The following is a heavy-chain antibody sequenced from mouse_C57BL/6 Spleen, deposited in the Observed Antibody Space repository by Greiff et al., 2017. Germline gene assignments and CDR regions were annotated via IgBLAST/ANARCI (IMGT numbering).Heavy chain of an antibody. CDR1: GYSFTDYN. Sequence: EVQLQQSGPELVKPGASVKISCKASGYSFTDYNMNWVKQSNGKSLEWIGVINPNYGTTSYNQKFKGKATLTVDKSSSTAYMQLNSLTSEDSAVYYCARKGGFTTVVAHWYFDVWGTGTTVTVSA. J-gene: IGHJ1*03. D-gene: IGHD1-1*01. CDR2: INPNYGTT. V-gene: IGHV1-39*01. CDR3: ARKGGFTTVVAHWYFDV.